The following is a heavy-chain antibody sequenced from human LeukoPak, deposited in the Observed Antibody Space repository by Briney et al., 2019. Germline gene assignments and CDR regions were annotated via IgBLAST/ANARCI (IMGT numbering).Heavy chain of an antibody. D-gene: IGHD6-13*01. CDR2: IIPVLGIA. CDR1: GGTFSSYA. J-gene: IGHJ6*02. CDR3: AGEEGIAAAAAIYYYGMDA. V-gene: IGHV1-69*04. Sequence: GASVKVSCKASGGTFSSYAISWVRQAPGQGLEWMGRIIPVLGIANYTQKFQGRVTITADKSTSTAYMELSSLRSEDTAVYYCAGEEGIAAAAAIYYYGMDAWGQGTTVTVSS.